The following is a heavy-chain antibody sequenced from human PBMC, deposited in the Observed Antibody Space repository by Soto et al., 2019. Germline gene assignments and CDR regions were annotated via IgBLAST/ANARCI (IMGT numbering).Heavy chain of an antibody. V-gene: IGHV3-30*03. CDR1: GFIFTNYG. D-gene: IGHD4-17*01. J-gene: IGHJ5*02. Sequence: QVHLVESGGGVVQPGKSLRLSCGASGFIFTNYGMQWVRQAPGKGLEWVAIIANNGNKKFYSDSVKGRFTVSRDNSENTLFLQMNSLRPEDTAVYYCATTTVVAAAGFDPWGHGTRVIVSS. CDR3: ATTTVVAAAGFDP. CDR2: IANNGNKK.